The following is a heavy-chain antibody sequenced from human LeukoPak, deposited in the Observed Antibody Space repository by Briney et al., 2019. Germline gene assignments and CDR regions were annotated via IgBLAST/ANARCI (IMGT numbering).Heavy chain of an antibody. J-gene: IGHJ4*02. Sequence: GGSLRLSCAASGFTFSSYAMSWVRQAPGKGLEWVGFIRSKAYGGTTEYAASVKGRFTTSRDDSKSIAYLQMNSLKTEDTAVYYCTRGKGDRGWYWGQGTLVTVSS. CDR1: GFTFSSYA. CDR3: TRGKGDRGWY. D-gene: IGHD1-14*01. V-gene: IGHV3-49*04. CDR2: IRSKAYGGTT.